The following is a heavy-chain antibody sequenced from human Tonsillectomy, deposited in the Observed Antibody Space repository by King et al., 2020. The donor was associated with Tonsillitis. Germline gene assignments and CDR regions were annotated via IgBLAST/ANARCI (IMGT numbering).Heavy chain of an antibody. Sequence: VQLVESGGDLVQPGGFLRLSCAASGFTFSSSWMTWVRQAPGKGLEWVANIKRDGSQKHYVDSVEGRFTISRDNARNSLYLQMNSLTAEDTAVYYCARDMTPYDSDIYYDAFDIWGQGTMVTVSS. J-gene: IGHJ3*02. V-gene: IGHV3-7*03. CDR1: GFTFSSSW. CDR3: ARDMTPYDSDIYYDAFDI. D-gene: IGHD3-22*01. CDR2: IKRDGSQK.